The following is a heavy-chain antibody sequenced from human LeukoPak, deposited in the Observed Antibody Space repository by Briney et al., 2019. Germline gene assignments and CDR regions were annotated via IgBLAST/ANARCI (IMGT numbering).Heavy chain of an antibody. CDR3: ARNGGNGYDYYYYMDV. V-gene: IGHV1-69*13. CDR1: GGTFSSYA. D-gene: IGHD3-16*01. CDR2: IIPIFGTA. Sequence: SVKVSCKASGGTFSSYAISWVRQAPGQGLEWMGGIIPIFGTANYAQKFQGRVTITADESTSIAYMELSSLRSEDTAVYYCARNGGNGYDYYYYMDVWGKGTTVTVSS. J-gene: IGHJ6*03.